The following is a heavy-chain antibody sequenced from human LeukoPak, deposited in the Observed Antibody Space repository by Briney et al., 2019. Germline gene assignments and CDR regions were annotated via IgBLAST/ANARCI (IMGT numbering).Heavy chain of an antibody. V-gene: IGHV4-34*01. D-gene: IGHD2-2*01. Sequence: SETLSLTCAVYGGSFSGYYWSWLRQPPGEGLEWIGEINHSGSTNYNPSLKSRVTISVDTSKKQFSLKLSSVTAADTAVYYCARGIVVVPAAMGLRYYYYYMDVWGKGTTVTVSS. CDR3: ARGIVVVPAAMGLRYYYYYMDV. CDR2: INHSGST. J-gene: IGHJ6*03. CDR1: GGSFSGYY.